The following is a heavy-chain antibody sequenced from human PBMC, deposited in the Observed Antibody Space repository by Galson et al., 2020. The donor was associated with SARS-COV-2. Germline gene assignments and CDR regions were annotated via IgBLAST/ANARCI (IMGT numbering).Heavy chain of an antibody. D-gene: IGHD2-8*01. V-gene: IGHV3-23*01. J-gene: IGHJ4*02. CDR3: AKHHNNEGGY. CDR2: ISETGTIA. Sequence: GGSLRLSCAAFGVTFSNSVLSWVRQAPGKGLECVSTISETGTIARYADSLKGRFTISRDNSNNMLYLQMSSLRAEDTAIYYCAKHHNNEGGYWGQGTLVTVSS. CDR1: GVTFSNSV.